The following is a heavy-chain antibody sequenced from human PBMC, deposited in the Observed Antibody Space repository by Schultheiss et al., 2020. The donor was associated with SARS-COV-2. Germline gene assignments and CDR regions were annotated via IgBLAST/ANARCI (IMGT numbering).Heavy chain of an antibody. J-gene: IGHJ4*02. Sequence: SETLSLTCAVYGGSFSGYYWSWIRQPPGKGLEWIGEINHSGSTNYNPSLKSRVTISVDTSKNQFSLKLSSVTAEDTAVYYCARVFVDGYNYFDYWGQGTLVTVSS. CDR3: ARVFVDGYNYFDY. D-gene: IGHD5-24*01. V-gene: IGHV4-34*01. CDR2: INHSGST. CDR1: GGSFSGYY.